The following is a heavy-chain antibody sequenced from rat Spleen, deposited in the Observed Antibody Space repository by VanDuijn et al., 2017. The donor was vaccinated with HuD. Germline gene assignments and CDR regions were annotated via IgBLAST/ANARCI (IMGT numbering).Heavy chain of an antibody. V-gene: IGHV5-7*01. Sequence: EVQLVESGGGLVQPGRSLKLSCAASGFTFSDYNMAWVRQAPKKGLEWVANIRYDGSSTYYRDSVTGRFTISRDNAKSTLYLQMDSLRSEDTATYYCTRGDYYSGSFDYWGQGVMVTVSS. CDR1: GFTFSDYN. J-gene: IGHJ2*01. CDR2: IRYDGSST. CDR3: TRGDYYSGSFDY. D-gene: IGHD1-1*01.